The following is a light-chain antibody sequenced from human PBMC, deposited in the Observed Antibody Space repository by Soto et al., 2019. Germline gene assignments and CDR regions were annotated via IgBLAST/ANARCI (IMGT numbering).Light chain of an antibody. CDR1: QSAGSY. CDR2: DAS. J-gene: IGKJ1*01. V-gene: IGKV3-11*01. CDR3: QQPTYWIRT. Sequence: EIVFTQSPDTPSLSPGARATPSCRASQSAGSYLARYQQKHGQAPRPLLYDASNRATGSPARFSGNGSGTHFILALSILDDEDVASYYGQQPTYWIRTFGQGTKV.